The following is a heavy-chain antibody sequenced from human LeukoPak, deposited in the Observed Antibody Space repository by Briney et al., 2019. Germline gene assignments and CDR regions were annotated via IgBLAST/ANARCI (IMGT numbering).Heavy chain of an antibody. J-gene: IGHJ4*02. CDR1: GGTFSSYA. D-gene: IGHD2-21*02. Sequence: SVKVSCKASGGTFSSYAISWVRQAPGQGLEWVGRIIPILGIANYAQQFQGRVTITADKSTSTAYMELSSLRSEDTAVYYCARDMGQVTAIPFDYWGQGTLVTVSS. CDR3: ARDMGQVTAIPFDY. CDR2: IIPILGIA. V-gene: IGHV1-69*04.